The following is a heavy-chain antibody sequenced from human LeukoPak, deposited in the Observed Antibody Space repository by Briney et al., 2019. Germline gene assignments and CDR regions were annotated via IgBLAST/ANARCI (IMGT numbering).Heavy chain of an antibody. CDR1: GGTFSSYA. V-gene: IGHV1-69*04. CDR2: IIPILGIA. J-gene: IGHJ4*02. CDR3: ARGDLYFGGDCPFDY. Sequence: SVKVSCKASGGTFSSYAISWVRQAPGQGLEWMGRIIPILGIANYAQKFQGRVTITADKSTSTAYMELSSLRSEDTAVYYRARGDLYFGGDCPFDYWGQGTLVTVSS. D-gene: IGHD2-21*02.